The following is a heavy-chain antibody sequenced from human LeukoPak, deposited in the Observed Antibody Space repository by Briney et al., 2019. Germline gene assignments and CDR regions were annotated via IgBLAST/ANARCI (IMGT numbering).Heavy chain of an antibody. Sequence: PGGSLRLSCATSGLTFRTTWMHWVRQAPGKGLVWVSRIKSDGITITYADSVKGRFTISRDNAKNTLYLQMNSLRAEDTAVYYCLRDLNWSLDQWGQGTLVTVSS. CDR2: IKSDGITI. J-gene: IGHJ4*02. V-gene: IGHV3-74*01. CDR1: GLTFRTTW. CDR3: LRDLNWSLDQ. D-gene: IGHD1-20*01.